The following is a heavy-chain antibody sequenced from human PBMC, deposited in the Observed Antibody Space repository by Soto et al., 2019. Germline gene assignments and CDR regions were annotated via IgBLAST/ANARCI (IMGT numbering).Heavy chain of an antibody. V-gene: IGHV3-7*02. J-gene: IGHJ5*02. CDR2: IDPQGSAK. CDR3: AGWGNTVCS. D-gene: IGHD6-19*01. Sequence: EVLLVQSGGGLVQPGGSLRLSCEASGFTLRRFWMNWVRQSPRTGLEWVSNIDPQGSAKRYVDSVKGRFTVSRDDTQNSVYLQMDSLRVEDTALYYCAGWGNTVCSWGQGSLVTVSS. CDR1: GFTLRRFW.